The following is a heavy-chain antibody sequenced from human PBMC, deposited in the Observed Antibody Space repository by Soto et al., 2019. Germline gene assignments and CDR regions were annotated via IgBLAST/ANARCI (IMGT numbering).Heavy chain of an antibody. CDR1: GGSISSSNW. CDR2: IYHSGST. D-gene: IGHD3-16*01. V-gene: IGHV4-4*02. CDR3: ARDPWGGDDYGDY. Sequence: QVQLQESGPGLVKPSGTLSLTCAVSGGSISSSNWWSWVRQPPGKGLGWIEEIYHSGSTNYNPSLKSRVTRSGAKSKPQFSPKLSSVTAADTAVYYCARDPWGGDDYGDYWGQGTLVTVSS. J-gene: IGHJ4*02.